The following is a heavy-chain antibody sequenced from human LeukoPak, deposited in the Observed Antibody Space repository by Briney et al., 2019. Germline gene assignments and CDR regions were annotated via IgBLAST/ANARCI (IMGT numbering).Heavy chain of an antibody. CDR1: GFTFDDYA. V-gene: IGHV3-43*02. CDR3: AKSYSSSWYYYYMDV. CDR2: ISGDGGST. Sequence: GGSLRLSCAASGFTFDDYAMHWVRQAPGKGLEWVSLISGDGGSTYYADSVKGRFTISRDNSKNSLYLQMNSLRTEDTALYYCAKSYSSSWYYYYMDVWGKGTTVTVSS. J-gene: IGHJ6*03. D-gene: IGHD6-13*01.